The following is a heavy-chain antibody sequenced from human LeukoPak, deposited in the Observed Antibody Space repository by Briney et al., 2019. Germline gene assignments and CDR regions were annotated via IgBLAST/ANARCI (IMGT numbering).Heavy chain of an antibody. CDR3: ARDPRTTVVTPDY. CDR1: GFTFSSYS. D-gene: IGHD4-23*01. J-gene: IGHJ4*02. Sequence: GGSLRLSCAASGFTFSSYSMNWVRQAPGKGLEWVSSISSSSSYIYYADSVKGRFTISRDNAKNSLYLQMNSLRAEDTAVYYCARDPRTTVVTPDYWGRGTLVTVSS. CDR2: ISSSSSYI. V-gene: IGHV3-21*01.